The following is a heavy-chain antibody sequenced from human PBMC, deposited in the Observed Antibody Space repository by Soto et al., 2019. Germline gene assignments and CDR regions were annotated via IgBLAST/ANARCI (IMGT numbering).Heavy chain of an antibody. J-gene: IGHJ5*02. CDR1: GGSFSGYY. CDR2: INHSGST. V-gene: IGHV4-34*01. Sequence: PSETLSLTCAVYGGSFSGYYWSWIRQPLGKGLEWIGEINHSGSTNYNPSLKNRVTISVDTSKNQFSLKLSSVTAADTAVYYCARAFQYSSAISRPNWFDPWGQGTLVTVSS. CDR3: ARAFQYSSAISRPNWFDP. D-gene: IGHD6-25*01.